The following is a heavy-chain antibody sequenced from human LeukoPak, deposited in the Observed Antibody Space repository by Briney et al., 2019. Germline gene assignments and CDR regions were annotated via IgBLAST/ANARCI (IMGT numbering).Heavy chain of an antibody. CDR2: VNNDGSAT. Sequence: GGSLRLSCAASGFTFSSYWMHWVRQAPGKGLEWVSRVNNDGSATTYADSVKGRFTISRDNAKNTLYLQMNSLRAEDTAVYYCAKLVPSDDFWSGYLGWFDPWGQGTLVTVSS. CDR1: GFTFSSYW. D-gene: IGHD3-3*01. V-gene: IGHV3-74*01. J-gene: IGHJ5*02. CDR3: AKLVPSDDFWSGYLGWFDP.